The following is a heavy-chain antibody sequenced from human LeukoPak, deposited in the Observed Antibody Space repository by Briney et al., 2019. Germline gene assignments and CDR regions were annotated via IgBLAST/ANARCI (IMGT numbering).Heavy chain of an antibody. D-gene: IGHD2-2*01. V-gene: IGHV4-38-2*02. J-gene: IGHJ5*02. CDR3: ARDNQLPAESDP. Sequence: SETLSLTCAVSGYSISSGYYWGWIRQPPGKGLEWIGSIYHSGSTYYNPSLKSRVTIPVDTSKNQFSLKLSSVTAADTAVYYCARDNQLPAESDPWGQGTLVTVSS. CDR1: GYSISSGYY. CDR2: IYHSGST.